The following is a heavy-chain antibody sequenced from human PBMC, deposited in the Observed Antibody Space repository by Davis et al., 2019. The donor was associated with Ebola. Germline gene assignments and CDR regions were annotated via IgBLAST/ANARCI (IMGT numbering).Heavy chain of an antibody. J-gene: IGHJ4*02. V-gene: IGHV3-23*01. D-gene: IGHD1-1*01. Sequence: GESLKISCAASGFTFSSYAMSWVRQAPGKGLEWVSAISGSGGSTYYADSVKGRFTISRHNSKNTLYLQINSLRAEDTAVYYCVLERGFDYWGQGTLVTVSS. CDR3: VLERGFDY. CDR2: ISGSGGST. CDR1: GFTFSSYA.